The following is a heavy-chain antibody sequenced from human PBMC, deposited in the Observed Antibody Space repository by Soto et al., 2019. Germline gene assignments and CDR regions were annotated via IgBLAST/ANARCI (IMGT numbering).Heavy chain of an antibody. D-gene: IGHD1-1*01. CDR3: VKDPVPFGLERPPGDY. CDR1: GFTFSTHG. J-gene: IGHJ4*02. Sequence: QVQLVESGGGVVQPGRSLRLSCAVSGFTFSTHGIHWVSQAPGKGLEWVTFISYDGSNKYYADSVKGRFTISRDNSKNTLSLQLNILRAEDTALYYCVKDPVPFGLERPPGDYWGQGTLVTVSS. CDR2: ISYDGSNK. V-gene: IGHV3-30*18.